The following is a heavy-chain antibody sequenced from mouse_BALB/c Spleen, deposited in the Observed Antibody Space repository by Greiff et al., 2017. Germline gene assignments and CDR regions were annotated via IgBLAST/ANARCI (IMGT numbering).Heavy chain of an antibody. V-gene: IGHV2-5-1*01. Sequence: VQLQQSGPSLVQPSQSLSITCTVSGFSLTSYGVHWVRQSPGKGLEWLGVIWRGGSTDYNAAFMSRLSITKDNSKSQVFFKMNSLQADDTAIYYCAKKEGPYYGLYYYAMDYWGQGTSVTVSP. CDR3: AKKEGPYYGLYYYAMDY. CDR2: IWRGGST. CDR1: GFSLTSYG. D-gene: IGHD2-10*01. J-gene: IGHJ4*01.